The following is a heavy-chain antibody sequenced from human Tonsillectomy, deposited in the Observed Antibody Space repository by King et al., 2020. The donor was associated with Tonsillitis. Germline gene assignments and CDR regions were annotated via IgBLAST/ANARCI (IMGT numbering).Heavy chain of an antibody. CDR3: AKDLIVGATGALLRGFDY. CDR2: ISYDGSNK. CDR1: GFTFSSYG. D-gene: IGHD1-26*01. Sequence: VQLVESGGGVVQPGRSLRLSCAASGFTFSSYGMHWVRQAPGKGLEWVAVISYDGSNKYYADSVKGRFTISRDNSKNTLYLQMNSLRAEDTAVYYCAKDLIVGATGALLRGFDYWGQGTLVTVSS. V-gene: IGHV3-30*18. J-gene: IGHJ4*02.